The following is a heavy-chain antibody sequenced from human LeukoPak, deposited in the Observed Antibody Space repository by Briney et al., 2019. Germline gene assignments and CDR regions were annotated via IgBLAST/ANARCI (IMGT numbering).Heavy chain of an antibody. CDR2: IYYSGST. Sequence: SETLSLTCTVSGGSISSGGYYWSWIRQPPGKGLEWIGYIYYSGSTNYNPSLKSRVTISVDTSKNQFSLKLSSVSAADTAVYYCARDRSYYDSSGLGLRWFDPWGRGTLVTVSS. CDR1: GGSISSGGYY. V-gene: IGHV4-61*08. J-gene: IGHJ5*02. D-gene: IGHD3-22*01. CDR3: ARDRSYYDSSGLGLRWFDP.